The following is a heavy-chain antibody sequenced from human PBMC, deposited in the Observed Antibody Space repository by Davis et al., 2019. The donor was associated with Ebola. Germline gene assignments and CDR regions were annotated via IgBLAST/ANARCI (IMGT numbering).Heavy chain of an antibody. V-gene: IGHV3-23*01. Sequence: GESLKISCAASGFIFSSYAMSWVRQAQGKGLEWVSSISVRSITYHADSVKGRFTISRDNSKNTLYLQMNSLRAEDTAVYYCAKVHPPTTVTTGWFDPWGKGILVTVSS. J-gene: IGHJ5*02. CDR1: GFIFSSYA. CDR2: ISVRSIT. D-gene: IGHD4-17*01. CDR3: AKVHPPTTVTTGWFDP.